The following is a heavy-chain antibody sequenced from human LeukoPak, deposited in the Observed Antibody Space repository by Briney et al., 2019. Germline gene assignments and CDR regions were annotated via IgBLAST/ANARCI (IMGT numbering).Heavy chain of an antibody. V-gene: IGHV4-34*01. CDR3: ARRKTYYDFWSGYSQIRPYYYYYMDV. Sequence: SETLSLTCAVYGGSFSGYYWSWIRQPPGKGLEWIGEINHSGSTNYNPSLKSRVTISVDTSKNQFSLKLSSVTAADTAVYYCARRKTYYDFWSGYSQIRPYYYYYMDVWGKGTTVTVSS. CDR1: GGSFSGYY. CDR2: INHSGST. D-gene: IGHD3-3*01. J-gene: IGHJ6*03.